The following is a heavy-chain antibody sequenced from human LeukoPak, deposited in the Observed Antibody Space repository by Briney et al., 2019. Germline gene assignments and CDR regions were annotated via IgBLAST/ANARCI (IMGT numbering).Heavy chain of an antibody. J-gene: IGHJ4*02. V-gene: IGHV4-61*01. CDR2: IYYNGDT. Sequence: SETLSLTCTVSGGSVSNSLYYWSWIRQPPGKGLEWIGYIYYNGDTNYTPSLKSRVIISIDTSSNQFSLRLNSMTAADTAVYYCARVLRAASWRSYDYWGQGSLVTVSS. CDR1: GGSVSNSLYY. CDR3: ARVLRAASWRSYDY. D-gene: IGHD5-18*01.